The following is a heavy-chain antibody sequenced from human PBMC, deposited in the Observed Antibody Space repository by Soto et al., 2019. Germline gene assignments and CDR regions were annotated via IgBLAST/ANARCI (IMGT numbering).Heavy chain of an antibody. CDR2: ISYSGST. J-gene: IGHJ4*02. CDR3: ATMGTPATGLYFFDY. D-gene: IGHD2-15*01. CDR1: GGSISSGNYY. Sequence: QVQLQESGPGLVKPSQTLSLTCTVSGGSISSGNYYWSWIRQPPGKGLEWIGFISYSGSTYYSTSLKSRFTISVDTSKSQFPLNLSFVTAADTAVYYCATMGTPATGLYFFDYWGQGSLVTVSS. V-gene: IGHV4-30-4*01.